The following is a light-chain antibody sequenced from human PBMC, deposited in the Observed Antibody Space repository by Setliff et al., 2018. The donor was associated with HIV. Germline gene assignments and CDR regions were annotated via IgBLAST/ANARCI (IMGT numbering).Light chain of an antibody. V-gene: IGLV1-44*01. CDR3: QSYDSSLSGFV. J-gene: IGLJ1*01. CDR1: NSNIGTNT. Sequence: QSVLTQPPSASGTPGQRVTISRSGSNSNIGTNTVNWYQQLPGAAPKLLIYTNSHRPSGVPDRFSGSKSGTSASLAISGLRSEDEADYYCQSYDSSLSGFVFGSGTKVT. CDR2: TNS.